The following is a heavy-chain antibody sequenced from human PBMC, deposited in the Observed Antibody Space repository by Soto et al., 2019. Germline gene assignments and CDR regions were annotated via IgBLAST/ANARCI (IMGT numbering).Heavy chain of an antibody. CDR2: ISGSGGST. J-gene: IGHJ6*01. CDR1: VCTFSSYA. V-gene: IGHV3-23*01. CDR3: AKMGLSGSYLTYGMEV. D-gene: IGHD1-26*01. Sequence: VGSLRLSCASSVCTFSSYAMSCVRHSPGKGLEWVSAISGSGGSTYYADSVKGRFTISRDNSKNTLYLQMNSLRAEDTAVYYCAKMGLSGSYLTYGMEVWGQGTTVIVSS.